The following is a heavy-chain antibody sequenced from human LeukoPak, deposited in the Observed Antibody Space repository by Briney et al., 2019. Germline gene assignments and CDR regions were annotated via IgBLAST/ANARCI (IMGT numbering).Heavy chain of an antibody. CDR3: ARHSSGWYEAIDY. Sequence: SETLSLTCTVSGGSISSYYWSWIRQPPGKGLEWIGYIYYSGSTKYNPSLKSRVTISVDTSKNQFSLKLSSVTAADTAVYYCARHSSGWYEAIDYWGQGTLVTVSS. V-gene: IGHV4-59*08. CDR1: GGSISSYY. CDR2: IYYSGST. J-gene: IGHJ4*02. D-gene: IGHD6-19*01.